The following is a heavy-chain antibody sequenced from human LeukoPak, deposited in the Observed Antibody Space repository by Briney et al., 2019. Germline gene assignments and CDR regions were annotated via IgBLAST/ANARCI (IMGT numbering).Heavy chain of an antibody. D-gene: IGHD6-19*01. V-gene: IGHV3-21*01. J-gene: IGHJ4*02. Sequence: GGSLRLSCAASGFTFSSYSMNWVRQAPGKGLEWVSSISSSSSYIYYADSVKGRFTISRDNAKNSLYLQMNSLRAEDTAVYYCARDHSSGWTPDVGYWGQGTLVTVSS. CDR2: ISSSSSYI. CDR3: ARDHSSGWTPDVGY. CDR1: GFTFSSYS.